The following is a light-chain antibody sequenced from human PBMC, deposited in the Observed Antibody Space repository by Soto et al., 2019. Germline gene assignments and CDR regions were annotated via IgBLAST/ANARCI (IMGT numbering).Light chain of an antibody. Sequence: EIVLTQSPGTLSLSPGERATLSCRASRSVRSSYLAWYQQKPGQAPRLLIYDASNRATGIPARFSGSGSGTDFTLTISSLEPEDFAVYYCQQRSNWPITFGQGTRLEIK. V-gene: IGKV3D-20*02. CDR1: RSVRSSY. CDR3: QQRSNWPIT. J-gene: IGKJ5*01. CDR2: DAS.